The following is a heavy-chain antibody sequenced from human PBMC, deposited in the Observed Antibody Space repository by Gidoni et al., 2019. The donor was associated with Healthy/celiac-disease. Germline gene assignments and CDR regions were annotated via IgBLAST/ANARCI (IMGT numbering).Heavy chain of an antibody. Sequence: QVQLQQWGAGLLKPSETLSLTCSVYGGSFSGYYWSWIRQPPGKGLEWIGEINHSGSTNYNPSLKSRVTISVDTSKNQFSLKLSSVTAADTAVYYCARSSPGDYGGNPPGFDYWGQGTLVTVSS. V-gene: IGHV4-34*01. CDR1: GGSFSGYY. J-gene: IGHJ4*02. CDR2: INHSGST. CDR3: ARSSPGDYGGNPPGFDY. D-gene: IGHD4-17*01.